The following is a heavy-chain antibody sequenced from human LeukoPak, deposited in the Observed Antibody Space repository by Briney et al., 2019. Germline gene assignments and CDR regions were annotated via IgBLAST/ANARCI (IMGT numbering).Heavy chain of an antibody. D-gene: IGHD3-10*01. V-gene: IGHV3-74*01. CDR3: ARHLLWFGELSGGFDY. CDR1: GFTFSNYW. J-gene: IGHJ4*02. Sequence: QTGGSLRLSCAASGFTFSNYWIYWVRQVPGKGLVWVSRISPDGKDTSHADSVKGRFTISRDNSKNTLYLQMNSLRAEDTAVYYCARHLLWFGELSGGFDYWGQGTLVTVSS. CDR2: ISPDGKDT.